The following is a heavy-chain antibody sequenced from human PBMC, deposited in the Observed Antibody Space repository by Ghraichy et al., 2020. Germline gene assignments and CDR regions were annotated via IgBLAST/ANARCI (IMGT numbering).Heavy chain of an antibody. CDR3: ARGVSVKYYGMDV. Sequence: SETLSLTCTVSGDSLSSYYGSWIRQPPGKGLECIGYTYYTGSTHYNPSLKSRITISVDRSKNQISLRLRSVTAADTGVYYCARGVSVKYYGMDVWGQGTTVAVSS. J-gene: IGHJ6*02. D-gene: IGHD3-16*01. CDR2: TYYTGST. CDR1: GDSLSSYY. V-gene: IGHV4-59*01.